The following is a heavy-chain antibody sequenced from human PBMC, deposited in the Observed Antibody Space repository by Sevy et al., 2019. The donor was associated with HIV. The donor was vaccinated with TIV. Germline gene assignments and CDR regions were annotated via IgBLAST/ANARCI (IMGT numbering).Heavy chain of an antibody. CDR3: AKSPLRYYDFWSGYSTDYFDY. V-gene: IGHV3-23*01. D-gene: IGHD3-3*01. J-gene: IGHJ4*02. CDR1: GFTFSSYA. CDR2: ISGSGGST. Sequence: GGSLRLSCAASGFTFSSYAMSWVRQAPGKGLEWVSAISGSGGSTYYADSVKGRFTISRDNSKNTLYLQMNSLRAEGTAVYYCAKSPLRYYDFWSGYSTDYFDYWGQGTLVTVSS.